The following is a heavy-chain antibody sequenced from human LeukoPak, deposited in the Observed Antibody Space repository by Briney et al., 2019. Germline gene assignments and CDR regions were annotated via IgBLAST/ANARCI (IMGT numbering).Heavy chain of an antibody. J-gene: IGHJ5*02. D-gene: IGHD2-21*02. V-gene: IGHV3-74*01. CDR2: INEDGSII. CDR3: AKSPVVVTAIGVSWFDP. CDR1: GFTFNSYW. Sequence: GGSLRLSCAASGFTFNSYWMHWVRQAPGKGLEWVSRINEDGSIITYADSVKGRFTISRDNSKNTLYLQMNSLRAENTAVYYCAKSPVVVTAIGVSWFDPWGQGTLVTVSS.